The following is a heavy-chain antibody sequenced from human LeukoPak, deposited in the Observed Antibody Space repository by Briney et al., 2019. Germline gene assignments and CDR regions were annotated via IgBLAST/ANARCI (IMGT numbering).Heavy chain of an antibody. J-gene: IGHJ4*02. Sequence: GESLKISCKGSGYSFTSYWIGWVRQMPGKGQEWMGIIYPGDSDTRYSPSFQGQVTISADKSISTAYLQWSSLKASDTAMYYCARRGIAVAAHPDYWGQGTLVTVSS. V-gene: IGHV5-51*01. CDR3: ARRGIAVAAHPDY. D-gene: IGHD6-19*01. CDR2: IYPGDSDT. CDR1: GYSFTSYW.